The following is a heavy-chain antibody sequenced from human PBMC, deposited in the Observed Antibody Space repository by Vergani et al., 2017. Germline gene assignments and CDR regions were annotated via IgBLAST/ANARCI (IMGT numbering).Heavy chain of an antibody. CDR2: IYWNDDQ. CDR3: VYRKTGCGTTGFFYPFYYYYYMHV. V-gene: IGHV2-5*04. D-gene: IGHD1-7*01. CDR1: GFSLNTRGVS. Sequence: QITLKESGPTLVKPTQTLTLTCTFSGFSLNTRGVSVAWIRHPPGKALDWLALIYWNDDQHYSPSLNNRVTITKDTSKNQVVLTMTNMDYVDTGTYYCVYRKTGCGTTGFFYPFYYYYYMHVWGKGTTVAVSS. J-gene: IGHJ6*03.